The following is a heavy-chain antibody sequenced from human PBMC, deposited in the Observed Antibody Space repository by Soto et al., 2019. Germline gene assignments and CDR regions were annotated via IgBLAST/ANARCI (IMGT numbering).Heavy chain of an antibody. CDR3: ARVCYDSSGNCP. CDR2: ISAHHDNI. V-gene: IGHV1-18*01. D-gene: IGHD3-22*01. Sequence: QVQLVQSGGEVKKPGASVKVSCKASGYSCTNYGITWVRQAPGQGLEWMGWISAHHDNINYAQKFQGRVTMTTETSTSTAYMEPRSLISDDTAIYYCARVCYDSSGNCPWGQGTLVTVSS. CDR1: GYSCTNYG. J-gene: IGHJ1*01.